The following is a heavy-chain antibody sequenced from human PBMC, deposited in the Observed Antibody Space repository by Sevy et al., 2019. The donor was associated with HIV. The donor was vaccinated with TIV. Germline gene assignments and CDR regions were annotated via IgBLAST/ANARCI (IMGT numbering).Heavy chain of an antibody. J-gene: IGHJ4*02. CDR3: AGENAWGRGYS. V-gene: IGHV4-59*08. CDR1: GGSITSLY. Sequence: SETLSLTCTVSGGSITSLYWNWIRQPPGKGLEWIANIYYNGHINYNPSLKSRFTLSLKTSKNQFSLRLSSVTAADTAMYYCAGENAWGRGYSWGQGTLVTVSS. D-gene: IGHD1-26*01. CDR2: IYYNGHI.